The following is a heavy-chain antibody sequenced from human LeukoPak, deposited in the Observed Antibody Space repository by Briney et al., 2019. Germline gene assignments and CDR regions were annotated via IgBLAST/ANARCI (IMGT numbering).Heavy chain of an antibody. V-gene: IGHV5-51*01. CDR3: ARRYCSGGNCYHDHY. Sequence: GESLKISCKGSGYSFTNYWIGWVRQMPGRGLEWMGIIYPGDSDTRYSPSFQGQVTISADKSISTAYLQWSSLKASDTAIYFCARRYCSGGNCYHDHYWGQGTLVTVSS. D-gene: IGHD2-15*01. CDR1: GYSFTNYW. CDR2: IYPGDSDT. J-gene: IGHJ4*02.